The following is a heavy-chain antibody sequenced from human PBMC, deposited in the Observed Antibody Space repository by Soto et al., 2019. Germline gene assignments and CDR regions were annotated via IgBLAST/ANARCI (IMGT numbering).Heavy chain of an antibody. Sequence: PGGSLRLSCAASGFTFSSYSMNWVRQAPGKGLEWVSSISSSSSYIYYADSVKGRFTISRDNAKNSLYLQMNSLRAEDTAVYYCAGVRESTLTRAFDIWGQGTMVTVSS. CDR3: AGVRESTLTRAFDI. CDR1: GFTFSSYS. D-gene: IGHD3-10*01. V-gene: IGHV3-21*01. J-gene: IGHJ3*02. CDR2: ISSSSSYI.